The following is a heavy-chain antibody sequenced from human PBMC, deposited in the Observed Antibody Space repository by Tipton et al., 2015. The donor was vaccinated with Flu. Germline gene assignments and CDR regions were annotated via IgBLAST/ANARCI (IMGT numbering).Heavy chain of an antibody. CDR3: AGGDYYDSSGTTGPFDY. CDR1: GGSISSGSYY. CDR2: IDTSGST. Sequence: PGLVKPSQTLSLTCTVSGGSISSGSYYWSWIRQPAGKGLEWIGRIDTSGSTNYNPSLKSRVTISVDTSKNQFSLKLRSVTAADTAVYYCAGGDYYDSSGTTGPFDYWGQGTLVTVSS. V-gene: IGHV4-61*02. J-gene: IGHJ4*02. D-gene: IGHD3-22*01.